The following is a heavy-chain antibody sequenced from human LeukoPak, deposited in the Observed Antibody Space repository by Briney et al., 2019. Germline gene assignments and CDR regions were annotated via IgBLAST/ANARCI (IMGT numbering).Heavy chain of an antibody. V-gene: IGHV4-39*01. J-gene: IGHJ4*02. D-gene: IGHD1-26*01. CDR3: GSGSSRYFDY. Sequence: SETLSLTCTVSGGSISSSSYYWGWIRQPPGKGLEWIGSIYYSGSTYYNPSLKSRVTISVDTSRNQFSLKLSSVTAADTAVYYYGSGSSRYFDYWGQGTLVTVSS. CDR2: IYYSGST. CDR1: GGSISSSSYY.